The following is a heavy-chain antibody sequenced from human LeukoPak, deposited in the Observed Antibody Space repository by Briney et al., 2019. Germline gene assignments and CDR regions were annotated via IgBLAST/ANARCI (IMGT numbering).Heavy chain of an antibody. D-gene: IGHD5/OR15-5a*01. J-gene: IGHJ4*02. Sequence: GGSLRLSCAASGFTFSVCGMSWVRQAPGKGLEWVSHISSGRSVMNYADSVKGRFTISRDNGKNSVYLQMNSPRDEDTAVYYCAGGVYGYNAFDYWGQGTLVSVSS. CDR1: GFTFSVCG. CDR2: ISSGRSVM. CDR3: AGGVYGYNAFDY. V-gene: IGHV3-48*02.